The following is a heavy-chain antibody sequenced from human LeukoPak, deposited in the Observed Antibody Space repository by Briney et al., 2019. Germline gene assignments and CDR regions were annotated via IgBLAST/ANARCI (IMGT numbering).Heavy chain of an antibody. CDR3: ARERSSGWSGDYMDV. D-gene: IGHD6-19*01. CDR1: GGSISSNY. J-gene: IGHJ6*03. CDR2: IYYSAST. V-gene: IGHV4-59*01. Sequence: SATLSLTCTVSGGSISSNYWSWIRQPPGKGLEWVGYIYYSASTNYNPSLKSRVTISADTSTSQLCLQLSSVTAADTAVYYCARERSSGWSGDYMDVWGKGTTVTVSS.